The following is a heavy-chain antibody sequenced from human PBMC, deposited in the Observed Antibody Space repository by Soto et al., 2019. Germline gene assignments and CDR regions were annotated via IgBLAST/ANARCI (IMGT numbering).Heavy chain of an antibody. CDR2: INPNSGGT. CDR3: ARASAGVAAAGQYYYYYGMDV. V-gene: IGHV1-2*04. D-gene: IGHD6-13*01. Sequence: ASVKVSCKASGYTFTGYYMHWVRQAPGQGLEWMGWINPNSGGTNYAQKFQGWVTMTRDTSISTAYMELSRLRSDDTAVYYCARASAGVAAAGQYYYYYGMDVWGQGPTVPSP. CDR1: GYTFTGYY. J-gene: IGHJ6*02.